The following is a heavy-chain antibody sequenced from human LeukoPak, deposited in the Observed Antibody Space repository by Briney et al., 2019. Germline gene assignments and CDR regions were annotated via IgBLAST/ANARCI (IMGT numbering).Heavy chain of an antibody. D-gene: IGHD6-19*01. Sequence: PGGSLRLSCVASDFTFSNFGMHWVRQAPGKGLEWLSFIRYDGSNNYHADSVKGRFSISRDNSKNTLYLQMNTLRPDDTAVYYCARTAVAGTLRWFDLWGQGTLVIVSS. CDR3: ARTAVAGTLRWFDL. CDR2: IRYDGSNN. V-gene: IGHV3-30*02. J-gene: IGHJ5*02. CDR1: DFTFSNFG.